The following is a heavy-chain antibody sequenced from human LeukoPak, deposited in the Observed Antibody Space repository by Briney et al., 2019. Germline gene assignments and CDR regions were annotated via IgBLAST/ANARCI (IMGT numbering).Heavy chain of an antibody. CDR3: ASLYNWNGRGFDY. CDR1: GGSVSSCSYY. CDR2: IYYSGST. V-gene: IGHV4-61*01. Sequence: SETLSLTCTVSGGSVSSCSYYWSWIRQPPGKGLEWIGYIYYSGSTNYNPSLKSRVTISVDTSTNQFSLKLSSVTAADTAVYYCASLYNWNGRGFDYWGQGTLVTVSS. D-gene: IGHD1-20*01. J-gene: IGHJ4*02.